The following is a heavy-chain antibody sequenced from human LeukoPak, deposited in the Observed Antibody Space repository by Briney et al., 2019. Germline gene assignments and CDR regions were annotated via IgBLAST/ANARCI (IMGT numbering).Heavy chain of an antibody. CDR2: IGGPGSTI. D-gene: IGHD3-22*01. V-gene: IGHV3-11*04. CDR1: GFSLSDYY. CDR3: ARGTLDYDGMGYPDY. Sequence: GGSLCPSPAGSGFSLSDYYMSWVRQAPGKGLEWVVYIGGPGSTIYYGGSVKVRFTVSRDNAKNSLYLQMNRLRVEDTAVYYCARGTLDYDGMGYPDYWGEGTLVTVSS. J-gene: IGHJ4*02.